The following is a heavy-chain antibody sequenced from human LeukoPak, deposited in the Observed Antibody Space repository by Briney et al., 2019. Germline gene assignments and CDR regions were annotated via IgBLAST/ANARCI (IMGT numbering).Heavy chain of an antibody. CDR1: GYTLTELS. V-gene: IGHV1-24*01. Sequence: ASVKVSCKVSGYTLTELSMHWVRQAPGKGLEWMGGFGPEDGETIYAQKFQGRVTMTEDTSTDTAYMELSSLRSEDTAVYYCATKAQPDNSGSYYFDYWGQGTLVTVSS. J-gene: IGHJ4*02. CDR2: FGPEDGET. D-gene: IGHD1-26*01. CDR3: ATKAQPDNSGSYYFDY.